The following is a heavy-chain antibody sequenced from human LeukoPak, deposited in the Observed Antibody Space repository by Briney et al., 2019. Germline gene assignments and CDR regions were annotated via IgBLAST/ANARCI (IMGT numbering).Heavy chain of an antibody. D-gene: IGHD1-7*01. J-gene: IGHJ4*02. CDR2: IWYDGSNK. CDR3: AKSPGNWNYYY. Sequence: GGSLRLSCAASGFIFSSCAMSWVRQAPGKGLEWVAVIWYDGSNKYYADSVKGRFTISRDNSKNTLYLQMNSLRAEDTAVYYCAKSPGNWNYYYWGQGTLVTVSS. V-gene: IGHV3-30*02. CDR1: GFIFSSCA.